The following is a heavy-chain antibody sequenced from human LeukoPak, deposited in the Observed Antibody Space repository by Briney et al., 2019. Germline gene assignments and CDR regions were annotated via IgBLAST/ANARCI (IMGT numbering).Heavy chain of an antibody. J-gene: IGHJ3*02. CDR1: GFTFSNAW. Sequence: PGGSLRLSCAASGFTFSNAWMSWVRQAPGKGLEWVGRIKSKTDGGTTDYAAPVKGRFTISRDDSKNTMYLQMNSLKTEDTAVYYCTTSTEGGYESWAFDIWGQGTMATVSS. V-gene: IGHV3-15*01. CDR3: TTSTEGGYESWAFDI. D-gene: IGHD5-12*01. CDR2: IKSKTDGGTT.